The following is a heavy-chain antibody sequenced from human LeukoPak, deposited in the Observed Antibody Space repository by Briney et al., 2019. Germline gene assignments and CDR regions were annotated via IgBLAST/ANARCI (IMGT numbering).Heavy chain of an antibody. V-gene: IGHV4-39*07. Sequence: PSETLSLTCTVSGGSINSSSYYWGWIRQPPGKGLEWIGSIYYSGSTYYNPSLKSRVTISVDTSKNQFSLKLSSVTAADTAVYYCARGRLVDTAMVYSKFDYWGQGTLVTVSS. J-gene: IGHJ4*02. CDR1: GGSINSSSYY. D-gene: IGHD5-18*01. CDR3: ARGRLVDTAMVYSKFDY. CDR2: IYYSGST.